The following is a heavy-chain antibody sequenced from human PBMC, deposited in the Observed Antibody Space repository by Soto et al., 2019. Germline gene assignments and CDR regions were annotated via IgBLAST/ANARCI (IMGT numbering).Heavy chain of an antibody. CDR1: GGSISGSNDY. D-gene: IGHD1-1*01. V-gene: IGHV4-39*01. CDR3: ARCSLADAFDI. J-gene: IGHJ3*02. CDR2: MYYSGST. Sequence: QLQLQESGPGLVKPSETLSLTCTVSGGSISGSNDYWGWIRQPPGKGLEWIGSMYYSGSTFYNPSLKSRVTISVDTSKNQFSLKLSSVTAADTAMYYCARCSLADAFDIWGQGTRVTVSS.